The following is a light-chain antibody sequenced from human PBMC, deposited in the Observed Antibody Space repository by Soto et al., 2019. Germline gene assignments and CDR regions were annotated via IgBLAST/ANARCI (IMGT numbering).Light chain of an antibody. Sequence: QSALTQPASVSGSPGQSITISCTGTSSDVGDYNYVSWYQQHPGKAPKLLIYDVSNRPSGVSNRFSGSKSGNTASLTISGLQAEDEADYYCSSYTSGYTLEVFGTGTKLTVL. CDR2: DVS. CDR3: SSYTSGYTLEV. V-gene: IGLV2-14*03. J-gene: IGLJ1*01. CDR1: SSDVGDYNY.